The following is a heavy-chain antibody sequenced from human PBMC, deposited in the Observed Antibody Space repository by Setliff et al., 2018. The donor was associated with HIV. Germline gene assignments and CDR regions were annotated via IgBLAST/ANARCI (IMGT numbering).Heavy chain of an antibody. D-gene: IGHD1-26*01. Sequence: SETLSLTCTVSGGSFSSGAYHWSWIRQHPGKGLEWIGYIYYSGSTYCDPSLKSRITISVDTSKNQFSLKLSSVTAADTAVYYCARHREGDTWPYYFYVDVWGKGTTVTVSS. CDR3: ARHREGDTWPYYFYVDV. CDR2: IYYSGST. J-gene: IGHJ6*03. CDR1: GGSFSSGAYH. V-gene: IGHV4-30-4*08.